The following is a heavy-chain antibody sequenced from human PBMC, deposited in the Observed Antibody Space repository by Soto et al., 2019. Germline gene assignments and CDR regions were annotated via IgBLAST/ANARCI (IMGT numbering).Heavy chain of an antibody. CDR1: GSTCSSYA. CDR3: ASTGGYDYFGWTTVRPYGMAV. D-gene: IGHD5-12*01. J-gene: IGHJ6*02. Sequence: SSVKVSGKGSGSTCSSYAISWVGKTPGKGLEWMEGIIPTFGTANYAQKFQGRVTITADESTSTAYMELSSLRSEDTAVYYCASTGGYDYFGWTTVRPYGMAVWGQGTTVTVSS. CDR2: IIPTFGTA. V-gene: IGHV1-69*13.